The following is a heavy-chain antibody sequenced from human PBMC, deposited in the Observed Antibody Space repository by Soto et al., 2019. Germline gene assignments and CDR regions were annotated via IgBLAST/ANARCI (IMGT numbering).Heavy chain of an antibody. Sequence: EVQLLESGGGLVQPERSLRLSCAPSGFTFNNYAMGWVRQAPAKGLEWVSVISGSGGSISYADSVKGRFTISRDNSKNTLYLQMNSLRAEDTAVYYCVELGAIWFGELLYSWFDSWGQGTLVTVSS. D-gene: IGHD3-10*01. CDR2: ISGSGGSI. V-gene: IGHV3-23*01. CDR1: GFTFNNYA. J-gene: IGHJ5*01. CDR3: VELGAIWFGELLYSWFDS.